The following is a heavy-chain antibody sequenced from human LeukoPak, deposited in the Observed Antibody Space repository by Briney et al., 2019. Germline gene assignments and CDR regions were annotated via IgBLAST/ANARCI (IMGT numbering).Heavy chain of an antibody. V-gene: IGHV3-9*01. D-gene: IGHD4-23*01. CDR2: ISWNSGSI. J-gene: IGHJ4*02. CDR1: GFTFDDYA. CDR3: AQEGGNSGY. Sequence: GGSLRLSCAASGFTFDDYAMHWVRQAPGKGLEWVSGISWNSGSIGYADSVKGRFTISRDNAKNSLYLQMNSLRAEDTALYYCAQEGGNSGYWGQGTLVTVSS.